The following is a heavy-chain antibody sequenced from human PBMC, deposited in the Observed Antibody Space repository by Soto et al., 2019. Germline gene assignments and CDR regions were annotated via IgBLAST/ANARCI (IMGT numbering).Heavy chain of an antibody. Sequence: ASMKVSCKAAGYTFTGCYMHWVRQAPGQGLEWMGWINPNSGGTNYAQKFQGRVTITADESKSTAYMELSSLRSEDTAVYYCARGRGAVAVHFDYWGQGTLVTDSS. V-gene: IGHV1-2*02. J-gene: IGHJ4*02. D-gene: IGHD6-19*01. CDR3: ARGRGAVAVHFDY. CDR1: GYTFTGCY. CDR2: INPNSGGT.